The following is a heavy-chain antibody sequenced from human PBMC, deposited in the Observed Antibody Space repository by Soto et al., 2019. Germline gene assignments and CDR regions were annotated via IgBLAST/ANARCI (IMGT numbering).Heavy chain of an antibody. CDR1: GFTFRNYA. CDR2: IGGGGGST. CDR3: ATAEVDY. V-gene: IGHV3-23*01. J-gene: IGHJ4*02. Sequence: HPGGSLRLSCAASGFTFRNYAMGWVRQAPGKGLEWVSAIGGGGGSTYFTDSVKGRFTVSRDNARNTLHLQMNSLRAEDTAVYYCATAEVDYWGPGTLVTVSS.